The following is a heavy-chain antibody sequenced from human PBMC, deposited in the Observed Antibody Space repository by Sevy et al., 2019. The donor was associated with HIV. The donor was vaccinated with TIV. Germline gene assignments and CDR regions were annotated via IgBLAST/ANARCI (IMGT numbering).Heavy chain of an antibody. CDR2: ISGRGGST. D-gene: IGHD3-22*01. Sequence: GGCLRLSCAASGFTFSSYAMSWVRQAPGKGLEWVSAISGRGGSTYYADSVKGRFTISRDNSNNTLDLQMNSLGAEDTHVYLCAKGSNTTGATSLTYVYYDSSGYPFDYWGQGTLVTVSS. J-gene: IGHJ4*02. CDR1: GFTFSSYA. CDR3: AKGSNTTGATSLTYVYYDSSGYPFDY. V-gene: IGHV3-23*01.